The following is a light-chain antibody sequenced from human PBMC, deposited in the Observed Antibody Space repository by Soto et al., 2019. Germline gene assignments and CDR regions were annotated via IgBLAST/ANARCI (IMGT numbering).Light chain of an antibody. CDR3: ATWDSSLSVGL. V-gene: IGLV1-51*01. CDR2: DDD. Sequence: QPVLTQPPSVSAAPGQKVTISCSGSSSNIANNYVFWYQQFPGTAPKLLIYDDDKRPSGIPDRFSASKSGTSVTLGITGLQTGDEADYYCATWDSSLSVGLFGGGTKVTVL. CDR1: SSNIANNY. J-gene: IGLJ2*01.